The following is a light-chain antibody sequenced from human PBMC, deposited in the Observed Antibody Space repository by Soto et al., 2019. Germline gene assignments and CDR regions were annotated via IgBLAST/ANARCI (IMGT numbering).Light chain of an antibody. CDR2: EDN. Sequence: NFMLTQPHSVSESPGKTVTISCTGSSGSIASNYVQWYQQRPGSAPTTVIYEDNQRPSGVPDRFSGSIDSSSNSASLTISGLKTEDEADYYCQCYDSGSHVVFGGGTKLTVL. CDR3: QCYDSGSHVV. J-gene: IGLJ2*01. V-gene: IGLV6-57*02. CDR1: SGSIASNY.